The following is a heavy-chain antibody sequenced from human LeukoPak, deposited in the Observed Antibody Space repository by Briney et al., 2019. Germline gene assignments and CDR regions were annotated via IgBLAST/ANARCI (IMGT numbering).Heavy chain of an antibody. D-gene: IGHD3-9*01. Sequence: SETLSLTCTVSGGSISTSSYYWSWISQPPGKGLEWIGEINHSGSTNYNPSLKSRVTISVDTSKNQFSLKLRSVTAADTAVYYCASYDILTGYHEYYFDYWGQGTLVTVSS. V-gene: IGHV4-39*07. CDR2: INHSGST. J-gene: IGHJ4*02. CDR1: GGSISTSSYY. CDR3: ASYDILTGYHEYYFDY.